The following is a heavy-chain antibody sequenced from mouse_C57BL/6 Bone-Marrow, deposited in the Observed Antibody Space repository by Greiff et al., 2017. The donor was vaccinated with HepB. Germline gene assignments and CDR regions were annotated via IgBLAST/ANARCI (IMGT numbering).Heavy chain of an antibody. CDR1: GYTFTSYG. V-gene: IGHV1-81*01. CDR3: ADSKSYWYFDV. J-gene: IGHJ1*03. D-gene: IGHD2-5*01. CDR2: IYPRSGHT. Sequence: VKLQESGAELARPGASVKLSCKASGYTFTSYGISWVKQRTGQGLEWIGEIYPRSGHTYYNEKFKGKATLTADKSYSTAYMELRSLTSEDSAVYFCADSKSYWYFDVWGTGTTVTVSS.